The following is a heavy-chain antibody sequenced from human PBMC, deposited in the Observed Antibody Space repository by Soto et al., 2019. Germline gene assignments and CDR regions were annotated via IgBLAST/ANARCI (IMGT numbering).Heavy chain of an antibody. CDR1: GFTFSSYA. J-gene: IGHJ4*02. CDR3: AKDPGHIYGDYGWVEGGIDY. V-gene: IGHV3-23*01. Sequence: GGSLRLSCAASGFTFSSYAMSWVRQAPGKGLEWVSAISGSGGSTYYADSVKGRFTISRDNSKNTLYLQMNSLRAEDTAVYYCAKDPGHIYGDYGWVEGGIDYWGQGTLVTVSS. CDR2: ISGSGGST. D-gene: IGHD4-17*01.